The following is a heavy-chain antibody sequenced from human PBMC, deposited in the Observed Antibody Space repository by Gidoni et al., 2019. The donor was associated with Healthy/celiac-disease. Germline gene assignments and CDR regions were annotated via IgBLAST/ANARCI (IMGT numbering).Heavy chain of an antibody. J-gene: IGHJ4*02. CDR1: GFTFSSYC. Sequence: EVQLVESGGGLVQPGGSLRLSCAASGFTFSSYCMSWVRQAPGKGLEWVANIKQDGSEKYYVDSVKGRFTISRDNAKNSLYLQMNSLRAEDTAVYYCARATTDFWSGYYSYYFDYWGQGTLVTVSS. CDR3: ARATTDFWSGYYSYYFDY. V-gene: IGHV3-7*03. D-gene: IGHD3-3*01. CDR2: IKQDGSEK.